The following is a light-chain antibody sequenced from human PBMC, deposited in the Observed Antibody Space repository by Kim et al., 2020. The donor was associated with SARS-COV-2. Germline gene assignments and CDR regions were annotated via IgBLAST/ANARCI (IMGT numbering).Light chain of an antibody. CDR1: ALPKQY. J-gene: IGLJ2*01. CDR3: KSADSSSISDVV. V-gene: IGLV3-25*03. CDR2: KDS. Sequence: SYELTQPPSVSVSPGQTARITCSGDALPKQYAYWYQQKPGQAPVLVIFKDSESPSGIPERFSGSCSGTTVTLTISGVQAEDEADYYCKSADSSSISDVVFGGGTKVTVL.